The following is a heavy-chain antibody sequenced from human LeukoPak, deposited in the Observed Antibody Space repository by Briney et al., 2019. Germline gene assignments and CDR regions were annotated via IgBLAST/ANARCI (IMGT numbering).Heavy chain of an antibody. CDR1: AGSISGFY. Sequence: SETLSLTCTVSAGSISGFYWSWIRQPPGKGLEWIGYVYYSGSTNYNPSLKSRVTISIDTSKSQFSLNLRSVTAADTAVYYCARESPTVTNHGMDVWGQGTTVIVSS. CDR3: ARESPTVTNHGMDV. V-gene: IGHV4-59*01. J-gene: IGHJ6*02. D-gene: IGHD4-17*01. CDR2: VYYSGST.